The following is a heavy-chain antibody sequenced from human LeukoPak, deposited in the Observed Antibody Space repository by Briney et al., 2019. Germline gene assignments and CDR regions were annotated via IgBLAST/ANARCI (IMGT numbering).Heavy chain of an antibody. CDR2: FYHSGST. Sequence: SETLSLTCSVSGGFNTHYYWSWIRQPPGKGLEWIGYFYHSGSTNYNPSLKSRVTISVDTSKNHFSLKLSSVTAADTAVYYCARDVGYSSSLAWYWYFDLWGRGTLVTVSS. CDR3: ARDVGYSSSLAWYWYFDL. J-gene: IGHJ2*01. CDR1: GGFNTHYY. D-gene: IGHD6-13*01. V-gene: IGHV4-59*01.